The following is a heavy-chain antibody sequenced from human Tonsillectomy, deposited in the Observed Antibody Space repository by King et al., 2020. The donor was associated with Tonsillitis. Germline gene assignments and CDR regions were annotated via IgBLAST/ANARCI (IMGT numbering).Heavy chain of an antibody. CDR3: VGNFLDYYYGIDV. V-gene: IGHV3-74*02. J-gene: IGHJ6*02. CDR2: INSDGSST. CDR1: GFTFSSYW. D-gene: IGHD4-23*01. Sequence: VQLVESGGGLVQPGGSLRLSCAASGFTFSSYWMHWVRQAPGKGLVWVSRINSDGSSTGYADSVKGRFTISRDNAKNTLYLQMNSLRAEDTAVYYCVGNFLDYYYGIDVGGQGTTVTVSS.